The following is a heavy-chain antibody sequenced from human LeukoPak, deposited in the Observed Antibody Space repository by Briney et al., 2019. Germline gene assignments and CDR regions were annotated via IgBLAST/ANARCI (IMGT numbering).Heavy chain of an antibody. D-gene: IGHD2-21*02. V-gene: IGHV5-51*01. J-gene: IGHJ4*02. CDR1: GYSFTSYW. CDR2: TYPGDSDT. CDR3: ARRAYCGGDCYPGGGFDY. Sequence: GESLKISCKGSGYSFTSYWAGWVRQMPGKGLEWMGITYPGDSDTRYSPSFQGQVTISADKSISTAYLQWSSLKASDTAMYYCARRAYCGGDCYPGGGFDYWGQGTLVTVSS.